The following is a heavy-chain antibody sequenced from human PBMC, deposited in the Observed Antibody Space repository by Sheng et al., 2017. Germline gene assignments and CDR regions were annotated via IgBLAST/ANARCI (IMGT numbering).Heavy chain of an antibody. D-gene: IGHD1-26*01. CDR3: ARLGPLGD. CDR1: GFRFNDYY. J-gene: IGHJ4*02. Sequence: VQLVESGGGSVHPGESLRLSCAASGFRFNDYYMNWIRQAPGKGLEWISYISSRDNTIHYADSVEGRFTISRDNARNSLFLQMNSLRAEDTAVYYCARLGPLGDWGQGTLVTVSS. V-gene: IGHV3-11*04. CDR2: ISSRDNTI.